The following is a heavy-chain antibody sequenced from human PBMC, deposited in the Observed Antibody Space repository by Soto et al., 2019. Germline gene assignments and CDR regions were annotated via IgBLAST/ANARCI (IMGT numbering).Heavy chain of an antibody. CDR2: IWYDGSNK. D-gene: IGHD2-2*02. Sequence: QVQLVESGGGVVQPGRSLRLSCAASGFTFSSYGMHWVRQAPGKGLAWVAVIWYDGSNKYYADSVKGRFTISRDNSKNTLYLQMNSLRAEDTSVYYCARGNRRQGCSSTSCYNNYFDYWGQGTPVTVS. CDR1: GFTFSSYG. J-gene: IGHJ4*02. V-gene: IGHV3-33*01. CDR3: ARGNRRQGCSSTSCYNNYFDY.